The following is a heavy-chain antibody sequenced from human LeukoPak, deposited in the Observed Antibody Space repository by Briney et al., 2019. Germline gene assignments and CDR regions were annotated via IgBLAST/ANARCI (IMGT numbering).Heavy chain of an antibody. D-gene: IGHD3-10*01. V-gene: IGHV4-31*03. J-gene: IGHJ6*02. CDR3: ARAVLTYYYGSGSYSQPYGMDV. CDR1: GGSISSGGYY. Sequence: SETLSLTCTVSGGSISSGGYYWSWIRQHPGKGLEWIGYIYYSGSTYYNPSLKSRVTISVDTSKNQFSLKLSSVTAADTAVYYCARAVLTYYYGSGSYSQPYGMDVWGQGTTVTVSS. CDR2: IYYSGST.